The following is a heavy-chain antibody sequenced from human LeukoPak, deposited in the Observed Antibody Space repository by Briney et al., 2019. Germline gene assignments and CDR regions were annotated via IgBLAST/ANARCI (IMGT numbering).Heavy chain of an antibody. Sequence: GGSLRLSCAASGFTFSSYAMHWVRQAPGKGLEWVAVISYDGGNKYYTDSVKGRFTISRDNSKNTLYLQMNSLRAEDTAVYYCASPLKDYTEGPVAAAVFDYWGQGTLVTVSS. D-gene: IGHD6-13*01. CDR1: GFTFSSYA. CDR2: ISYDGGNK. J-gene: IGHJ4*02. V-gene: IGHV3-30-3*01. CDR3: ASPLKDYTEGPVAAAVFDY.